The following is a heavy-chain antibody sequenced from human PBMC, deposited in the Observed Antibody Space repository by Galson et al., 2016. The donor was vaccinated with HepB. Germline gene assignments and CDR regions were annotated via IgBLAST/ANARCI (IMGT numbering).Heavy chain of an antibody. V-gene: IGHV3-23*01. Sequence: SLRLSCAASGLTFSNYAMNWVRQAPGKGLEWVSGISGSGGRTFYADSVKGRFTISRDNPKNTLYLQMNSLRAEDMALYQCAKRRGEEMTIFGVEHTKGNLWYFDLWGRGTLVIVSS. J-gene: IGHJ2*01. CDR1: GLTFSNYA. D-gene: IGHD3-3*01. CDR2: ISGSGGRT. CDR3: AKRRGEEMTIFGVEHTKGNLWYFDL.